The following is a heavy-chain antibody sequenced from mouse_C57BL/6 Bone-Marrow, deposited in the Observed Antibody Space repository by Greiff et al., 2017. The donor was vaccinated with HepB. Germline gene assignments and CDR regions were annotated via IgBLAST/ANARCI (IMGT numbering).Heavy chain of an antibody. CDR2: IRNKANGYTT. CDR3: ARYDYGSSSFDY. Sequence: EVQGVESGGGLVQPGGSLSLSCAASGFTFTDYYMSWVRQPPGKALEWLGFIRNKANGYTTEYSASVKGRFTISRDNSQSILYLQMNALRAEDSATYYCARYDYGSSSFDYWGQGTTLTVSS. V-gene: IGHV7-3*01. D-gene: IGHD1-1*01. J-gene: IGHJ2*01. CDR1: GFTFTDYY.